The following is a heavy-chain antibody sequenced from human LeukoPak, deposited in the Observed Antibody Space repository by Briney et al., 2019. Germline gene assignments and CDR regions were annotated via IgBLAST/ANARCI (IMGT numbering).Heavy chain of an antibody. Sequence: GGSLRLSCAASGFTFSDYYMSWIRQAPGKGPEWVSCISAGGTAEYYADSVKGRFTISRDTARNSVFLQMNSLRAGDTALYYCARGPQYYDILTGYSNAPFDVWGQGTMVTVSS. D-gene: IGHD3-9*01. CDR2: ISAGGTAE. J-gene: IGHJ3*01. CDR1: GFTFSDYY. CDR3: ARGPQYYDILTGYSNAPFDV. V-gene: IGHV3-11*01.